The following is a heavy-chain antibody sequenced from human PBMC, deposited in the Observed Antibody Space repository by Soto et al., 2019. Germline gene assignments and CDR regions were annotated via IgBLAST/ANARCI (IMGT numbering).Heavy chain of an antibody. CDR1: GGSISSYY. CDR3: ARDSSVAARPVYYYYYGMDV. CDR2: IYYSGST. Sequence: PSETLSLTCTVSGGSISSYYWSWIRQPPGKGLEWIGYIYYSGSTNYNPSLKSRVTISVDTSKNQFSLKLSSVTAADTAVYYCARDSSVAARPVYYYYYGMDVWGQGTTVTVSS. V-gene: IGHV4-59*12. J-gene: IGHJ6*02. D-gene: IGHD6-6*01.